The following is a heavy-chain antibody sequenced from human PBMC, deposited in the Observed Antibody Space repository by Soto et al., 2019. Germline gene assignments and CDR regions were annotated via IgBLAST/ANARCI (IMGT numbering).Heavy chain of an antibody. CDR3: APSQGLSAAFEY. D-gene: IGHD2-15*01. CDR2: IYWNDDK. V-gene: IGHV2-5*01. Sequence: SCPALVNPTQTLTLTCTFSGFSRITRGVGVGWIRQLPGRALEWLALIYWNDDKRYRPSLKSSLTITKDTSRNQVVLTMTNVDPVDPGTYYCAPSQGLSAAFEYWGQGTVVTVSP. CDR1: GFSRITRGVG. J-gene: IGHJ4*02.